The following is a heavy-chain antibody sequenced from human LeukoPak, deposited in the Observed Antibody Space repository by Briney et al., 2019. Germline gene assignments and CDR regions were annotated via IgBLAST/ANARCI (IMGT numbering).Heavy chain of an antibody. D-gene: IGHD3-10*01. V-gene: IGHV1-69*13. Sequence: SVKVSCKTSGGTFSSYAISWVRQAPGQALEWMGGIIPIFGTANYAQRFQGRVTITADESTSTAYVELSSLRSEDTAVYYCAYGSGSVKWGQGTLVTVSS. J-gene: IGHJ4*02. CDR2: IIPIFGTA. CDR3: AYGSGSVK. CDR1: GGTFSSYA.